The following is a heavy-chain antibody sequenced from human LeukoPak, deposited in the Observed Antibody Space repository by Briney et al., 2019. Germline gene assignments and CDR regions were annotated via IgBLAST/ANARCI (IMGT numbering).Heavy chain of an antibody. D-gene: IGHD5-12*01. Sequence: GGSLRLSCAASGFTFSDYYISWIRQAPGEGLEWVSYISSSSTYTHYADSVKGRFTISRDNAKNSLYLQLNSLRAEDTAVYYCAMENRHIVATPIDYWCQGTLVTVSS. CDR2: ISSSSTYT. CDR1: GFTFSDYY. CDR3: AMENRHIVATPIDY. V-gene: IGHV3-11*06. J-gene: IGHJ4*02.